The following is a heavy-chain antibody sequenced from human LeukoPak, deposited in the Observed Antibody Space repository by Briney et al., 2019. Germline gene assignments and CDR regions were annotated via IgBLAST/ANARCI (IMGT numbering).Heavy chain of an antibody. CDR1: GGSISSYY. V-gene: IGHV4-59*01. D-gene: IGHD3-10*01. CDR3: ARGRVRGLSYYYYYMDV. CDR2: IYYSGST. Sequence: KPSETLSLTCTVSGGSISSYYWSWIRQPPGKGLEWIGYIYYSGSTNYSPSLKSRVTISVDTSKNQFSLELSSVTAAATAVYYCARGRVRGLSYYYYYMDVWGKGTTVTVSS. J-gene: IGHJ6*03.